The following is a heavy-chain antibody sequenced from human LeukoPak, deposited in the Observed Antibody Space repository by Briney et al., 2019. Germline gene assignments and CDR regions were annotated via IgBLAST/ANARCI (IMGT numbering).Heavy chain of an antibody. CDR2: ISYDGSNK. Sequence: PRGPLRLSCAASGFTFSSYGMHWVRQAPGKGLEWVAVISYDGSNKYYADSVKGRFTISRDNSKNTLYLQMNSLRAEDTAVYYCAEDRYSYAFEYFQHWGQGTLVTVSS. V-gene: IGHV3-30*18. CDR1: GFTFSSYG. J-gene: IGHJ1*01. CDR3: AEDRYSYAFEYFQH. D-gene: IGHD5-18*01.